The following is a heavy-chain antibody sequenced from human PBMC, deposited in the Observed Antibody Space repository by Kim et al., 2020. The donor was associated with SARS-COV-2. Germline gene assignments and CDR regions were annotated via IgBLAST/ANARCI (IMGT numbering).Heavy chain of an antibody. Sequence: GGSLRLSCSASGFTFSSYAMHWVRQAPGKGLEYVSAISSNGGSTYYADSVKGRFTISRDNSKNTLYLQMSSLRAEDTAVYYCVKGVGDTAMAPSDYGMDVWGQGTTVTVSS. V-gene: IGHV3-64D*09. CDR1: GFTFSSYA. D-gene: IGHD5-18*01. J-gene: IGHJ6*02. CDR3: VKGVGDTAMAPSDYGMDV. CDR2: ISSNGGST.